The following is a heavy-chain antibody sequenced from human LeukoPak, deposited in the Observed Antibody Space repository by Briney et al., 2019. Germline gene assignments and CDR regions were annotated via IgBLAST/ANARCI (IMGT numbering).Heavy chain of an antibody. CDR2: IYSGGST. CDR1: GFTVSSNY. Sequence: GGSLRLSCAASGFTVSSNYMSWVRQAPGKGLEWVSVIYSGGSTYYADSVKGRFTISRDNSKNTLYLQMSSLRAEDTAVYYCARAPGVLYGMDVWGQGTTVTVSS. CDR3: ARAPGVLYGMDV. D-gene: IGHD3-3*01. V-gene: IGHV3-66*01. J-gene: IGHJ6*02.